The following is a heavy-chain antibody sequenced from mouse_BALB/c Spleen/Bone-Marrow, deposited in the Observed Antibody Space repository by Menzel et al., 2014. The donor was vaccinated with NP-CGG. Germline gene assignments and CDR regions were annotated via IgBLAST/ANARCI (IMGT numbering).Heavy chain of an antibody. J-gene: IGHJ2*01. CDR3: VRETKVVADFDY. V-gene: IGHV3-1*02. Sequence: ESGPDLVKPSQSLSLTCTVTGYSITSGYGWHWIRQFPGNKLEWMGYIHYSGNTDYNPSLKSRISITRDASKNQFFLQLNSVTTEDTATYYCVRETKVVADFDYWGQGTTPTVSS. D-gene: IGHD1-1*01. CDR2: IHYSGNT. CDR1: GYSITSGYG.